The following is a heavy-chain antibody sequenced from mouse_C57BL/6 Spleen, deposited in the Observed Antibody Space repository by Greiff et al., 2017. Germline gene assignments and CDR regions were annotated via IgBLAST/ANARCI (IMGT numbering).Heavy chain of an antibody. CDR1: GYSITSGYY. D-gene: IGHD2-4*01. J-gene: IGHJ4*01. Sequence: EVQLQESGPGLVKPSQSLSLTCSVTGYSITSGYYWNWIRQFPGNKLAWMGYISYDGSNNYNPSLKNRISITRDTSKNQFFLKLNSVTTEDTATYYCASHYDYDDYYAMDYWGQGTSVTVSS. CDR2: ISYDGSN. V-gene: IGHV3-6*01. CDR3: ASHYDYDDYYAMDY.